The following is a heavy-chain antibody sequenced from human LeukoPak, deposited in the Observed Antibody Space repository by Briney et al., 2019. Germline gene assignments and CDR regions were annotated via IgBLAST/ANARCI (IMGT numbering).Heavy chain of an antibody. CDR2: IYTSGST. J-gene: IGHJ4*02. Sequence: PSETLSLTWTVAGGSISSYYWSWIRQPAGRGLEWIGRIYTSGSTNYNPSLKSRVTISVDTSKNQFSLKLSSVTAADTAVYYCARVDPAMVTDYWGPGTLVTVS. V-gene: IGHV4-4*07. D-gene: IGHD5-18*01. CDR3: ARVDPAMVTDY. CDR1: GGSISSYY.